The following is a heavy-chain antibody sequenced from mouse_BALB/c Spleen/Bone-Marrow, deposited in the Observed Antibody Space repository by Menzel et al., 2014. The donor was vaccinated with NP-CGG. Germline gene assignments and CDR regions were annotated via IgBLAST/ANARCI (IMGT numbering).Heavy chain of an antibody. CDR3: ARGACSAMDY. V-gene: IGHV1-80*01. CDR2: IYPGDGDT. Sequence: QVQLQQSGAELVRPESSVKISCKASGYAFSTYWMIWVKQRPGQGLEWIGQIYPGDGDTNYNEKFKGKATLTADKSSSTAYMQLSSLTSEDSAVYFCARGACSAMDYWGQGTSVTVSS. CDR1: GYAFSTYW. J-gene: IGHJ4*01.